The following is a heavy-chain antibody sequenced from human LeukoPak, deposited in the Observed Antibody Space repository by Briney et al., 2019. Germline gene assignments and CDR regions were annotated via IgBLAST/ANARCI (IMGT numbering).Heavy chain of an antibody. D-gene: IGHD1-26*01. CDR3: ATISGSSSKHFDY. J-gene: IGHJ4*02. V-gene: IGHV1-2*02. CDR2: INPNSGGT. CDR1: GYTFTSYA. Sequence: ASVKVSCKASGYTFTSYAMNWVRQAPGQGLEWMGWINPNSGGTNYAQKFQGRVTMTRDTSISTAYMELSRLRSDDTAVYYCATISGSSSKHFDYWGQGTLVTVSS.